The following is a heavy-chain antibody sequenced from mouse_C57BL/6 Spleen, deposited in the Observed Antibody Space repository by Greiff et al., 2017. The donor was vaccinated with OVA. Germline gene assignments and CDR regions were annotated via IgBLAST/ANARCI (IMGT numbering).Heavy chain of an antibody. CDR2: ISYSGST. CDR3: ARGDSYYSYAMDY. V-gene: IGHV3-8*01. D-gene: IGHD2-10*01. J-gene: IGHJ4*01. CDR1: GYSITSDY. Sequence: EVKLVESGPGLAKPSQTLSLTCSVTGYSITSDYWNWIRKFPGNKLEYMGYISYSGSTYYNPYIKSRIAITRDTSKNQYYLQLNPVTTEDTAAYYCARGDSYYSYAMDYWGQGTSVTVSS.